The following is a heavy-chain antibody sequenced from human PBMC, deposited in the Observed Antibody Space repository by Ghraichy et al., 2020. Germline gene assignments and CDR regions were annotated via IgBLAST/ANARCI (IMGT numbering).Heavy chain of an antibody. Sequence: LSLTCAASGFSRRNFGMNGFRHAPLQGLEWISSVGSLAPQIYYADSVKGRFTISRDNAKNSLYLQMYSLRVGDTAVYYFARLLHDDDWGQGTLVTVS. D-gene: IGHD3-22*01. J-gene: IGHJ4*02. CDR2: VGSLAPQI. V-gene: IGHV3-48*03. CDR1: GFSRRNFG. CDR3: ARLLHDDD.